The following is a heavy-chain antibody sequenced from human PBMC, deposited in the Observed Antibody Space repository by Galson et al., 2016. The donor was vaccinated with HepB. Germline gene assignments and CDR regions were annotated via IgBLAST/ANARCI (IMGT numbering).Heavy chain of an antibody. J-gene: IGHJ4*02. V-gene: IGHV3-11*05. Sequence: SLRLSCAASGFAFSDYYMNWIRQPPGKGLEWVSDISTGGTYTNYADSVNGRFTISRDNAKNSLYLQMDSLRAEDTALYYCARARAGGYESYDYWGQGTLVTVSS. CDR1: GFAFSDYY. CDR2: ISTGGTYT. D-gene: IGHD5-12*01. CDR3: ARARAGGYESYDY.